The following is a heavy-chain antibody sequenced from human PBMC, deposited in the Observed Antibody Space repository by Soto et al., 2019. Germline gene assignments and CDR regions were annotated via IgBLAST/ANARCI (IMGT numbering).Heavy chain of an antibody. D-gene: IGHD1-26*01. CDR1: GFNFGGYG. V-gene: IGHV3-33*01. CDR2: IRHDGSNT. CDR3: VRDGVGATTYFGYFDY. J-gene: IGHJ4*02. Sequence: QVQLVESGGGVVQPGRSLRLSCAASGFNFGGYGMHWVRQAPGKGLEWVAIIRHDGSNTYYADSVRGRFTISRDNSKNTLYLQMNSLTVEDTAVYYCVRDGVGATTYFGYFDYWGQGTLITVSS.